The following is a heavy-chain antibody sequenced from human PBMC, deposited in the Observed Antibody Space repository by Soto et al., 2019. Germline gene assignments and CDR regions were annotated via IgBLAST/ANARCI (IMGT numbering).Heavy chain of an antibody. CDR2: IYYSAST. CDR1: GGSISSGGYA. J-gene: IGHJ6*02. CDR3: ARVCGGDCHYGMDV. V-gene: IGHV4-31*03. D-gene: IGHD2-21*02. Sequence: SETLSLTSTVSGGSISSGGYAWTWILQHPGKGLEWIGYIYYSASTYYNPSLKSRVTISVDTSKNQFSLKLSSVTAADTAVYYCARVCGGDCHYGMDVWGQGTTVTVSS.